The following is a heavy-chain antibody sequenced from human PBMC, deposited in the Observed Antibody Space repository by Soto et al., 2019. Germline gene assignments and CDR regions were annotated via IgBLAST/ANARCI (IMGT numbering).Heavy chain of an antibody. J-gene: IGHJ6*02. V-gene: IGHV1-18*01. CDR3: ARLPSGVVIPHYGMDV. CDR2: ISAYNGNT. CDR1: GYTFTSYG. Sequence: ASVKVSCKASGYTFTSYGISWVRQAPGQGLEWMGWISAYNGNTNYAQKLQGRVTMTTDTSTSTAYMELRSLRSDDTAVYYCARLPSGVVIPHYGMDVWGQGTTVTVSS. D-gene: IGHD3-3*01.